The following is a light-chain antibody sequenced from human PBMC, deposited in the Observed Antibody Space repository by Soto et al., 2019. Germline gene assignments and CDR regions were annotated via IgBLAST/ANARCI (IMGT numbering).Light chain of an antibody. CDR1: SSDVGGYNY. CDR2: DVS. J-gene: IGLJ7*01. V-gene: IGLV2-11*01. CDR3: CSYAGSYTYV. Sequence: QSVLTQPRPVSGSPGQSVTISCTGTSSDVGGYNYVSWYQQHPGKAPKLMIYDVSKRPSGVPDRFSGSKSGNTASLTISGLQAEDEADYYCCSYAGSYTYVFGTGTQLTVL.